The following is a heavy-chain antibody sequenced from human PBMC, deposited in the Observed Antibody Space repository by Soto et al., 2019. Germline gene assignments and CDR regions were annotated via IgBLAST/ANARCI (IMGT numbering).Heavy chain of an antibody. CDR3: ARGLAPYGDYGHDAFDI. V-gene: IGHV1-8*01. CDR2: MNPNSGNT. CDR1: GYTFTSYD. D-gene: IGHD4-17*01. J-gene: IGHJ3*02. Sequence: ASVKVSCKASGYTFTSYDINWVRQATGQGLEWMGWMNPNSGNTGYAQKFQGRVTMTRNTSISTAYMELSSLRSEDTAVYYCARGLAPYGDYGHDAFDIWGQGTMVTVSS.